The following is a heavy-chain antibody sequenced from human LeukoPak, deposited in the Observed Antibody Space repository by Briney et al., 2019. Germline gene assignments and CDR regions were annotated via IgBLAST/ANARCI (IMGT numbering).Heavy chain of an antibody. V-gene: IGHV4-4*02. CDR1: GGSVTSTNW. CDR3: AREGGFYRPLDY. J-gene: IGHJ4*02. Sequence: SETLSLTCDVSGGSVTSTNWWTWVRQPPGKGLEWIGEVHLDGRTNYNPSLKSRLIMSVDLSENHISLKLTSVTAADTAVYYCAREGGFYRPLDYSGQGTLVTVSS. D-gene: IGHD3-3*01. CDR2: VHLDGRT.